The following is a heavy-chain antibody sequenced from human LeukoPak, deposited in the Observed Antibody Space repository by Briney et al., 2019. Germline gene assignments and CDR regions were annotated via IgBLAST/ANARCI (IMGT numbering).Heavy chain of an antibody. CDR2: ISYDGSNK. D-gene: IGHD3-22*01. V-gene: IGHV3-30*04. J-gene: IGHJ4*02. Sequence: GGSLRLSCAASGFTFSSYAMHWVRQAPGKGLEWVAVISYDGSNKYYADSVKGRFTISRDNSKNTLYLQMNSLRAEDTGVYYCARGSDYYDSSGYFDYWGQGTLVTVSS. CDR1: GFTFSSYA. CDR3: ARGSDYYDSSGYFDY.